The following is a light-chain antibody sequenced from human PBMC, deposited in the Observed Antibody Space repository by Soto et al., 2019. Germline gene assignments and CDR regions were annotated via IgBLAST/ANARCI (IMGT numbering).Light chain of an antibody. CDR2: EVS. CDR1: SSDVGGYNY. CDR3: SSDTSSATVI. J-gene: IGLJ2*01. Sequence: QSALTQPASVSGSPGQSITISCTGTSSDVGGYNYVSWYQQHPGKAPKLMIYEVSNRPSGVSNRFSGSKSGNTASLTISGLQAEDEDDYYCSSDTSSATVIFGGGTKLTVL. V-gene: IGLV2-14*01.